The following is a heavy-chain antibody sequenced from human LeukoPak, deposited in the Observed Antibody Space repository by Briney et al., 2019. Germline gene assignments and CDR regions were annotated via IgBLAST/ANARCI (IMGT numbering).Heavy chain of an antibody. D-gene: IGHD6-19*01. V-gene: IGHV4-34*01. CDR3: AAGRIAVYFDY. Sequence: PSETLSLTCAVYGGSFSGYYWSWIRQPPGKGLEWIGEINHSGSTNYNPSLKSRVTISVDTSKNQFSLKLSSVTAADTAVYYCAAGRIAVYFDYWGQGTLVTVSS. J-gene: IGHJ4*02. CDR2: INHSGST. CDR1: GGSFSGYY.